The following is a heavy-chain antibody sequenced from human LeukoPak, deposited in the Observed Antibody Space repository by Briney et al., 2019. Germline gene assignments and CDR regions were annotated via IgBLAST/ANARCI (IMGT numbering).Heavy chain of an antibody. CDR3: TTGTWIQLWLADY. V-gene: IGHV3-15*01. CDR2: IKSKTDGGTT. CDR1: GFTFANAC. D-gene: IGHD5-18*01. Sequence: PGGSLRLSCAASGFTFANACMSWVRLAPGKGLEWVGHIKSKTDGGTTDYAAPVKGRFTISRDDSKNTLYLQMNSLKTEDTTVYYCTTGTWIQLWLADYWGQGTLVTVSS. J-gene: IGHJ4*02.